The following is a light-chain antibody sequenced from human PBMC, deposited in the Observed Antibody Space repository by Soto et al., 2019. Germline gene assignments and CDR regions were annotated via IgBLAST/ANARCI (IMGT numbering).Light chain of an antibody. CDR2: AAS. CDR3: QQYGSSLPVT. CDR1: QSLTNNY. J-gene: IGKJ4*01. Sequence: EIVLTQSPGTLSLSPGERATLSCRASQSLTNNYLAWYQQKPGQAPRLLIYAASSRATGIPDRFSGSGSETGFTLTISRLEPEDFAVYYCQQYGSSLPVTFGGGTKVDIK. V-gene: IGKV3-20*01.